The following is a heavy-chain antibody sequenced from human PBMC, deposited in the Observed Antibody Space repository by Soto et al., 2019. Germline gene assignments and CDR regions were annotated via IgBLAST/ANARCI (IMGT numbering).Heavy chain of an antibody. CDR2: ISFDGSNK. V-gene: IGHV3-30*18. Sequence: QVQLVESGGGVVQPGRSLRLSCAASGFTFSSYGMHWVRQGPGKGLEWVAVISFDGSNKYYADSVKGRFTISRDNSKNTLYLQMNSLRAEDTAVYYCAKDRRPVAGTPRFDYWGQGTLVTVSS. J-gene: IGHJ4*02. CDR1: GFTFSSYG. D-gene: IGHD6-19*01. CDR3: AKDRRPVAGTPRFDY.